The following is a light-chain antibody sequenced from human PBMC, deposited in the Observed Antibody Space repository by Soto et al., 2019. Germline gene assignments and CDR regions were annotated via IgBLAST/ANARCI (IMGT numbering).Light chain of an antibody. CDR3: QHTYTTQIT. CDR1: QSISTY. Sequence: IPMPQSPSSLSASVGDRVTITCRASQSISTYLNWYKQKTGKAPKLLIYHSSTLQSGVPSRFSGSGSGTDGTLTISSLQPEDFATDYGQHTYTTQITVGHGTRLEIK. V-gene: IGKV1-39*01. J-gene: IGKJ5*01. CDR2: HSS.